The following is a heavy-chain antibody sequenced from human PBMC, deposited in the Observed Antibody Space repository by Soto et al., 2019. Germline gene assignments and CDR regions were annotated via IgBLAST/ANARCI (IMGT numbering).Heavy chain of an antibody. V-gene: IGHV4-59*01. J-gene: IGHJ4*02. CDR1: GASFGTYY. CDR3: ARGGGGYRFDY. CDR2: IFYSGHL. Sequence: QVQLQESGPGLVKPSETLSLTCAVSGASFGTYYWSWIRQPPGKGLEWIGYIFYSGHLKYNPSLRGRLPFSVDPSRNHLSLSLTSVTAADTAVDYCARGGGGYRFDYWGQGTLVTVSA. D-gene: IGHD1-26*01.